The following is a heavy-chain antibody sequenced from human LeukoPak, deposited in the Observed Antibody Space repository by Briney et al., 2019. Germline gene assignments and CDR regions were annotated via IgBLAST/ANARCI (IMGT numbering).Heavy chain of an antibody. CDR1: GGSISSYY. J-gene: IGHJ3*02. CDR3: ARSSVLRFLEYAFDI. V-gene: IGHV4-59*01. CDR2: IYYSGST. D-gene: IGHD3-3*01. Sequence: SETLSLTCTDSGGSISSYYWSWIRQPPGEGLEWIGYIYYSGSTSYNPSLKSRVTISVDTSKNQFSLKLSSVTAADTAVYYCARSSVLRFLEYAFDIWGQGTMVTVSS.